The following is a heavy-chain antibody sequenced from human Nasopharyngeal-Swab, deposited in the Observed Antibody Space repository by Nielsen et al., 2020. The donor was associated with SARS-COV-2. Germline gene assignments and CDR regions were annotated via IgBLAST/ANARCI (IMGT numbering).Heavy chain of an antibody. J-gene: IGHJ5*02. V-gene: IGHV4-4*07. D-gene: IGHD3-10*01. Sequence: SETLSLTCTVSGGSISSYYWSWIRQPPGKGLEWIGRIYTSGSTNYNPSLKSRVTISVDTSKNQFSLKLSSVSVADTAVYYCARARRPSSMVRHRLNWFDPWGQGTLVTVSS. CDR1: GGSISSYY. CDR3: ARARRPSSMVRHRLNWFDP. CDR2: IYTSGST.